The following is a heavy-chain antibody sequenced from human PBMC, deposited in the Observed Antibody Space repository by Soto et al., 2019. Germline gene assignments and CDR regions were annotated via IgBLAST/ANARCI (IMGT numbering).Heavy chain of an antibody. Sequence: PGGSLRLSCAASGFTFYSHAISWVRQAPGKGLEWVSGTSASGGVTYYADSVKGRFTMSRDNAKNTLWLQMNSLRVEDTAVYYCVDGGAIRRHPLDPWGQGTLVTVSS. CDR2: TSASGGVT. CDR1: GFTFYSHA. D-gene: IGHD3-3*01. V-gene: IGHV3-23*01. CDR3: VDGGAIRRHPLDP. J-gene: IGHJ5*02.